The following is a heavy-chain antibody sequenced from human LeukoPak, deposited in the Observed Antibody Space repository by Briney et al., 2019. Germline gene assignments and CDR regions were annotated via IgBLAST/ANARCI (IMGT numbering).Heavy chain of an antibody. Sequence: SETLSLTCTVSGGSISSYYWSWIRQPPGKGLEWIGYIYYSGSTNYNPSLKSRVTISVDTSKNQFSLKLSSVTAADTAVHYCARHLSLRRYSSRGGFDYWGQGTLVTVSS. CDR3: ARHLSLRRYSSRGGFDY. V-gene: IGHV4-59*08. D-gene: IGHD6-13*01. J-gene: IGHJ4*02. CDR2: IYYSGST. CDR1: GGSISSYY.